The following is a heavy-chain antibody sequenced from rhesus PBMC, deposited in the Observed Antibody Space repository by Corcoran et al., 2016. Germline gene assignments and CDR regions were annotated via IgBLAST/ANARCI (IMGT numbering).Heavy chain of an antibody. Sequence: QVQLQESGPGLVKPSETLSLTCAVSGGSISSDYWSWIRQPPGKGREWIGYIYGSSGSTYYNPSLKSRVTISTDTSKNQFSLKLTSVTAADTAVYYCARREYDYNFWTGYFDYWGQGVLVTVSS. V-gene: IGHV4S7*01. CDR1: GGSISSDY. D-gene: IGHD3-3*01. CDR2: IYGSSGST. CDR3: ARREYDYNFWTGYFDY. J-gene: IGHJ4*01.